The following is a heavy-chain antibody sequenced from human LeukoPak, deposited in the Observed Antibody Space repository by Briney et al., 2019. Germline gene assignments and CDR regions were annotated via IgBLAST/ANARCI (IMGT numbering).Heavy chain of an antibody. Sequence: SETLSLTCAVYGGSFSGYYWSWIRQPPGKGLEWIGEINHSGSTNYNPSLKSRVTMSVDTSKNQFSLKLSSVTAADTAVYYCARVRSDEVLAAAGTIHYWGQGTLVTVSS. J-gene: IGHJ4*02. V-gene: IGHV4-34*01. CDR3: ARVRSDEVLAAAGTIHY. D-gene: IGHD6-13*01. CDR2: INHSGST. CDR1: GGSFSGYY.